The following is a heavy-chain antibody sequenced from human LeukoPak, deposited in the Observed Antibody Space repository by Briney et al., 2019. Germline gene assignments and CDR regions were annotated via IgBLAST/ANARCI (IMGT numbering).Heavy chain of an antibody. V-gene: IGHV3-21*01. J-gene: IGHJ4*02. D-gene: IGHD2-21*02. CDR1: GFTFSSYS. CDR3: ARESSNIVVVTAISYYFDY. Sequence: KPGGSLRLSCAASGFTFSSYSMNLVRQAPGKGLEWVSSISSSSSYIYYADSVKGRFTISRDNAKNSLYLQMNSLRAEDTAVYYCARESSNIVVVTAISYYFDYWGQGTLVTVSS. CDR2: ISSSSSYI.